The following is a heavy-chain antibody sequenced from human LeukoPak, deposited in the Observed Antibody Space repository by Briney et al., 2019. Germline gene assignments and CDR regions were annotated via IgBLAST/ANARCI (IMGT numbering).Heavy chain of an antibody. V-gene: IGHV4-34*01. CDR3: ARVRDGYYPEMDY. D-gene: IGHD5-24*01. J-gene: IGHJ4*02. CDR1: GGSFSGYY. Sequence: PSETLSLTCAVYGGSFSGYYWSWIRQPPGKGLEWIGEINHSESTNYNPSLKSRVTISVDTSKNQFSLKLSSVTAADTAVYYCARVRDGYYPEMDYWAQGTLVTVSS. CDR2: INHSEST.